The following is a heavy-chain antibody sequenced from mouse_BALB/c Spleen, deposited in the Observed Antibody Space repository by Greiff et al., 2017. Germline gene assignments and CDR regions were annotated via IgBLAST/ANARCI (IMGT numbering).Heavy chain of an antibody. CDR2: IYPGNSDT. V-gene: IGHV1-5*01. D-gene: IGHD1-1*01. CDR1: GYTFTSYW. J-gene: IGHJ2*01. CDR3: TREGYYGSPVYYFDY. Sequence: VQLKQSGTVLARPGASVKMSCKASGYTFTSYWMHWVKQRPGQGLEWIGAIYPGNSDTSYNQKFKGKAKLTAVTSTSTAYMELSSLTNEDSAVYYCTREGYYGSPVYYFDYWGQGTTLTVSS.